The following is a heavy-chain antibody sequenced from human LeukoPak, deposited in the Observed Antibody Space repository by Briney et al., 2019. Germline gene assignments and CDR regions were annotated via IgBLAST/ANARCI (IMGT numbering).Heavy chain of an antibody. D-gene: IGHD5-12*01. Sequence: PGGSLRLSCAGSGFTFRTYAMIWVRQAPGKGLEWVSAISDSGGSTYYADSVKGRFTISRDSSKNTLYLQMNNLRAEDSAVYYCASTSIIRGYDHDQFYWGQGTLVTVSS. CDR2: ISDSGGST. CDR3: ASTSIIRGYDHDQFY. V-gene: IGHV3-23*01. CDR1: GFTFRTYA. J-gene: IGHJ4*02.